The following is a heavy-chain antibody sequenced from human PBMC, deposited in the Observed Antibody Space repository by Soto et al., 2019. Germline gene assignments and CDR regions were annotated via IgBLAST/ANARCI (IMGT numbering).Heavy chain of an antibody. CDR1: GYTFTSYA. J-gene: IGHJ5*02. CDR3: ARVPIVLREHWFDP. V-gene: IGHV1-3*01. D-gene: IGHD2-8*01. CDR2: INAGNGNT. Sequence: GASVKVSCKASGYTFTSYAMHWVRQAPGQRLEWMGWINAGNGNTKYSQKFQGRVTITRDTSASTAYMELSSLRSEDTAVYYCARVPIVLREHWFDPWGQGTLVTVSS.